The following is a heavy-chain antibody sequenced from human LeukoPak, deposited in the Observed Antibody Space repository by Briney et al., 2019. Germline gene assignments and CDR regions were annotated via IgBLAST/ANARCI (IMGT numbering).Heavy chain of an antibody. J-gene: IGHJ3*01. D-gene: IGHD2-21*01. CDR1: GFTVSNNF. CDR2: ISGGGGA. V-gene: IGHV3-66*01. CDR3: ARVVDSTRAFHV. Sequence: GGSLRLSCAASGFTVSNNFMSWVRQAPGQGLEWVSLISGGGGAYYAASVKGRFTISRGNSENSLYLQMNSLRPEDTAAYYCARVVDSTRAFHVWGQGTLVIVSS.